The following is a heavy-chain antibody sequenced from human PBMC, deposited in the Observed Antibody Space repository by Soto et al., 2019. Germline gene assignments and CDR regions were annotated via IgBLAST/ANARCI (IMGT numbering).Heavy chain of an antibody. CDR2: TRNKANSYTT. J-gene: IGHJ4*02. D-gene: IGHD2-2*01. CDR3: ARAVYCSTTSCPRGPFDY. CDR1: GFTFSSYA. V-gene: IGHV3-72*01. Sequence: GGSLRLSCAASGFTFSSYAMSWVRQAPGKGLEWVGRTRNKANSYTTEYAASVKGRFTISRDESKNSLYLQMNSLKTEDTAVYYCARAVYCSTTSCPRGPFDYWGQGALVTVSS.